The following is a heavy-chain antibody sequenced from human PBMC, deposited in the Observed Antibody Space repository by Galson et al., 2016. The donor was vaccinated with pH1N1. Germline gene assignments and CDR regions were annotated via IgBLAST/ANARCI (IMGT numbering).Heavy chain of an antibody. CDR3: AKVDSRGNPSFDT. CDR1: GFIFRKYG. D-gene: IGHD2/OR15-2a*01. Sequence: SLRLSCAASGFIFRKYGMHWVRQAPGKGLEWVAVIWYDGTQNYYAESVQGRFAISQDDSTNTLYLQMDSLKPEDTATYYCAKVDSRGNPSFDTWGQGTAVIVSP. J-gene: IGHJ4*02. CDR2: IWYDGTQN. V-gene: IGHV3-33*03.